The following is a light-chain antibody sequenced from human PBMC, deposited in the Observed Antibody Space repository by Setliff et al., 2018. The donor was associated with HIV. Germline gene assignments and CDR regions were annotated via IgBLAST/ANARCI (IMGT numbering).Light chain of an antibody. CDR2: DDT. V-gene: IGLV2-11*01. CDR1: SSDVGSYNY. Sequence: QSALTQPRSVSGSPGQSVTISCTGTSSDVGSYNYVSWYQHHPDKAPKVMIYDDTKRPSGVPDRFSGSKSGNTASLTISRVEAGDEADYYCQVWDSSTDHHVFGTGTKVTVL. CDR3: QVWDSSTDHHV. J-gene: IGLJ1*01.